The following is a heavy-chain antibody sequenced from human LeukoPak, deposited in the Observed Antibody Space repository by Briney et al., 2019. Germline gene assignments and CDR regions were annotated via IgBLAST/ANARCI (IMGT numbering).Heavy chain of an antibody. V-gene: IGHV3-7*05. CDR3: VRDLGAALWPNAFDI. D-gene: IGHD6-25*01. CDR1: GFTFSSYW. Sequence: PGGSLRLSCAASGFTFSSYWMRWVRQAPGKGVEWAANIKQDGSEKYYVDSVRGRFTISRDNAKMSLYLQINSLRAEDTAVYYCVRDLGAALWPNAFDIWGQGTMVTVSS. CDR2: IKQDGSEK. J-gene: IGHJ3*02.